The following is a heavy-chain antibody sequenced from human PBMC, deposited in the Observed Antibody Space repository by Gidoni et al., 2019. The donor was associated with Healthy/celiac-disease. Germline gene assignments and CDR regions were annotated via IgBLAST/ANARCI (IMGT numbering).Heavy chain of an antibody. D-gene: IGHD4-17*01. CDR1: GYTFTGYY. J-gene: IGHJ6*03. CDR3: AREAVYGDYNHYYMDV. V-gene: IGHV1-2*06. Sequence: QVQLVQSGAEVKKPGASVKVSCKASGYTFTGYYMHWVRQAPGQGLEWMGRINPNSGGTNYAQKFQGRVTMTRDTSISTAYMELSRLRSDDTAVYYCAREAVYGDYNHYYMDVWGKGTTVTVSS. CDR2: INPNSGGT.